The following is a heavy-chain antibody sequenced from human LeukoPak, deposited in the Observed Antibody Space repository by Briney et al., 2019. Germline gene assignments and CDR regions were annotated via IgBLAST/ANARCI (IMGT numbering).Heavy chain of an antibody. CDR1: GFTFSTYG. CDR2: IWYDGSEK. J-gene: IGHJ4*02. CDR3: ARDVSSGYLGFDY. V-gene: IGHV3-33*01. D-gene: IGHD3-22*01. Sequence: PGRSLRLSCAASGFTFSTYGMQWVRLAPGKGLEWVAAIWYDGSEKYYADSVKGRFTISRDNSKNTLYVQMNSLRAEDTAVYYCARDVSSGYLGFDYWGQGTLVTVSS.